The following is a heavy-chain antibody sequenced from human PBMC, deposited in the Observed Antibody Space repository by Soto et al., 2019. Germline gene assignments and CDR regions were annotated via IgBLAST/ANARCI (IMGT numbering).Heavy chain of an antibody. D-gene: IGHD6-19*01. CDR3: ARSRSHWLASDS. Sequence: EVQLVESGGGLVKSGGSLTLSCEASGFSFDYFGMTWVRQAPGKGLEWVSFISSSASYIYYADSVKGRFPVSRDNATKSLSLQMNSLRAEDTAVYYCARSRSHWLASDSWGQGTLVTVSA. J-gene: IGHJ4*02. CDR2: ISSSASYI. V-gene: IGHV3-21*01. CDR1: GFSFDYFG.